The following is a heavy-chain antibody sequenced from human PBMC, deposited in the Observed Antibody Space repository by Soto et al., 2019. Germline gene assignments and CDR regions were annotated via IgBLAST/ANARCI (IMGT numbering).Heavy chain of an antibody. V-gene: IGHV3-21*01. J-gene: IGHJ4*02. D-gene: IGHD3-22*01. CDR1: GFTFSTYS. CDR3: ARGISGFQFDY. Sequence: EVQLVESGGGLVKPGGSLRLSCAVSGFTFSTYSMHWARQAPGKGLEWVSSISSGSSYIYYADSVKGRFTISRDNAKNSLYLQMNSLRVEDTAVYYCARGISGFQFDYWGQGTLVTVSS. CDR2: ISSGSSYI.